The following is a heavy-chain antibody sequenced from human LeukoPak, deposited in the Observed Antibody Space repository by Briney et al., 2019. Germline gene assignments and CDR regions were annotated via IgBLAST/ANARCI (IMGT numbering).Heavy chain of an antibody. Sequence: GGSLRLSCAASGFTFSNYWMSWVRQAPGKGLEWVANIKQDGSQKYYVDSVKGRFTISRDNAKNSLYLEMNSLRAEDTAVYWCARWVITPYYGLDVWGQGTTVTDSS. CDR2: IKQDGSQK. J-gene: IGHJ6*02. V-gene: IGHV3-7*05. CDR3: ARWVITPYYGLDV. D-gene: IGHD3-16*01. CDR1: GFTFSNYW.